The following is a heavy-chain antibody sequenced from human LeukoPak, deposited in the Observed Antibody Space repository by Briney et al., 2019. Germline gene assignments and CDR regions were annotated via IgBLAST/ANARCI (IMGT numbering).Heavy chain of an antibody. CDR1: GFTFSSYA. J-gene: IGHJ5*02. V-gene: IGHV3-23*01. CDR3: ARDPGILRYFDWLPRGNWFDP. CDR2: ISGSGGST. D-gene: IGHD3-9*01. Sequence: PGGSLRLSCAASGFTFSSYAMSWVRQAPGKGLEWVSAISGSGGSTYYADSVKGRFTISRDNSKNTLYLQMNSLRAEDTAVYYCARDPGILRYFDWLPRGNWFDPWGQGTLVTVSS.